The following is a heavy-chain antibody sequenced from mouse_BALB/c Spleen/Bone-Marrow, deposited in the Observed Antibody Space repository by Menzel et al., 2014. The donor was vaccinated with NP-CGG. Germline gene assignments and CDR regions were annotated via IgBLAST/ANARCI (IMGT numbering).Heavy chain of an antibody. CDR3: ARRDGGPMDY. V-gene: IGHV5-6*02. Sequence: EVKLVESGGDLVKPGGSLKLSCAASGFTFSNYSMSWVRQTPDKRLEWVATISSGGSYTYYPDSVKGRFTISRDNAKNTLYLQMSSLKSEDTAMYYCARRDGGPMDYWGQGTSVTVSS. CDR2: ISSGGSYT. D-gene: IGHD2-3*01. CDR1: GFTFSNYS. J-gene: IGHJ4*01.